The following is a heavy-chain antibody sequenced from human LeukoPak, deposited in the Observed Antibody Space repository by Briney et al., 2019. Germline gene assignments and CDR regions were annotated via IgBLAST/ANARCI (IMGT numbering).Heavy chain of an antibody. CDR1: GFTFGDYA. CDR3: TKDLGGYAELGYCSGGSCYTFDY. J-gene: IGHJ4*02. Sequence: PGRSLRLSCTASGFTFGDYAMSWFRQAPGKGLEWVGFIRSKAYGGTTEYAASVKGRFTISRDDSKSIAYLQMNSLKTEDTAVYYCTKDLGGYAELGYCSGGSCYTFDYWGQGTLVTVSS. CDR2: IRSKAYGGTT. V-gene: IGHV3-49*03. D-gene: IGHD2-15*01.